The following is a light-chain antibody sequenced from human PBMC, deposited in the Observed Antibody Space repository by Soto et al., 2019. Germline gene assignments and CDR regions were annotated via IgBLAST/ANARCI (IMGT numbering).Light chain of an antibody. Sequence: DIQMTQSPSTLSASVGDRVTITCRASQSLNHYLAWYQQKPGKAPKLLIYDASTLERGVPSRFSGTGSGTEFTLTISSLQPDDFATYYCQQYYRSSITFGQGTRLEIK. J-gene: IGKJ5*01. CDR3: QQYYRSSIT. CDR2: DAS. V-gene: IGKV1-5*01. CDR1: QSLNHY.